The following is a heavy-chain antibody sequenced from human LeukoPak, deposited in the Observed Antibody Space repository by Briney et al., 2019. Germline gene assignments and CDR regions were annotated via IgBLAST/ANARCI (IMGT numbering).Heavy chain of an antibody. Sequence: SGGSLRLSCAASGFAFSSQAMGWVRQAPGKGLEWVANIKQDGSEKYYVDSVKGRFTISRDNAKNSLYLQMNSLRAEDTAVYYCARHIPVVVPAATRRNYYYYGMDVWGQGTTVTVSS. CDR2: IKQDGSEK. J-gene: IGHJ6*02. V-gene: IGHV3-7*02. CDR1: GFAFSSQA. D-gene: IGHD2-2*01. CDR3: ARHIPVVVPAATRRNYYYYGMDV.